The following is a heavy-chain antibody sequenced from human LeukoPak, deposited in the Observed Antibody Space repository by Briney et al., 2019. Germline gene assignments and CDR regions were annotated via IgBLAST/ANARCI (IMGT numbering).Heavy chain of an antibody. CDR1: GFTFDDYA. V-gene: IGHV3-43*02. CDR2: ISGDGGSA. J-gene: IGHJ1*01. Sequence: GGSLRLSXAASGFTFDDYAMHWVRQVPGKGLEWVSLISGDGGSAYYADSVKGRFTISRDNRKTSLYLQMNSLRTEDTALYYCAKELEYFQHWGQGTLVTVSS. CDR3: AKELEYFQH.